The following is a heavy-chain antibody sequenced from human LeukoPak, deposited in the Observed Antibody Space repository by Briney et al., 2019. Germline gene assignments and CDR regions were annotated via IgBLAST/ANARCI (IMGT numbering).Heavy chain of an antibody. CDR3: ARDRYDSVNYYGLDV. J-gene: IGHJ6*02. CDR1: GGSVSRGSYY. CDR2: IYYTGST. Sequence: SETLSLTCTVSGGSVSRGSYYWSWIRQPPGKGLEWIGYIYYTGSTNYNPSLKSRVTISVDTSKKQFSLKLTSVTAADTAVYYCARDRYDSVNYYGLDVWGQGTTVTVAS. V-gene: IGHV4-61*01. D-gene: IGHD3-22*01.